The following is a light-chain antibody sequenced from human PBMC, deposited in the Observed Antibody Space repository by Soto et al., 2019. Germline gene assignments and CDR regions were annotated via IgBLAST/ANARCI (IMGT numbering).Light chain of an antibody. V-gene: IGKV3-15*01. Sequence: EIVMTQSPDTLSVSPGERATLSCRASQSIINNLAWDQQKPGQAPRLLIYGASIRATGFPARFSSSGSGTEFTLTISSPQSEDFAVYYCQQYHDWPPLTFGAWSPVELK. J-gene: IGKJ4*01. CDR3: QQYHDWPPLT. CDR2: GAS. CDR1: QSIINN.